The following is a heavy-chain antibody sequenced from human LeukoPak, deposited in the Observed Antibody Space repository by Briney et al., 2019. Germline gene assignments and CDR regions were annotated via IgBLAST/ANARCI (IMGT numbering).Heavy chain of an antibody. Sequence: SVKVSCKASGGTFSSYAISWVRQAPGQGLEWVGRIIHILGIANYAQKFQGRVTITADKSTSTAYMELSSLRSEDTAVYYCARADEAMAYDYWGQGTLVTVSS. CDR2: IIHILGIA. V-gene: IGHV1-69*04. D-gene: IGHD5-18*01. CDR1: GGTFSSYA. CDR3: ARADEAMAYDY. J-gene: IGHJ4*02.